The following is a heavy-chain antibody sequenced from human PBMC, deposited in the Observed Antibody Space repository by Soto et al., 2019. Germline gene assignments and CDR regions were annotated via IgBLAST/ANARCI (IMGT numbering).Heavy chain of an antibody. J-gene: IGHJ4*02. CDR3: ARDLGGPDY. CDR1: GFTLSAYW. Sequence: GGALGLSCAASGFTLSAYWMHWVRQAPGRGLEWVSRLSSDGFGTAYADSVKGRFHISRDNARNTLFLQMNGLRAEDTAVYYCARDLGGPDYWGRGTLVTVSS. D-gene: IGHD3-16*01. V-gene: IGHV3-74*03. CDR2: LSSDGFGT.